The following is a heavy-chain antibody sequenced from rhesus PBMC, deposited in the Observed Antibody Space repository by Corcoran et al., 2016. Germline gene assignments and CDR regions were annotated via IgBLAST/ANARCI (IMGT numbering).Heavy chain of an antibody. V-gene: IGHV3-132*01. CDR1: EFTFSRFD. CDR2: IDIGGGT. D-gene: IGHD1-14*01. CDR3: AREGYTRNEPLDV. Sequence: VEQLVESGGGLVQPGASLRLSCAAAEFTFSRFDMHWVRQAPGKGLEWVSAIDIGGGTYYPDSVKGRFTISRDSAKNSLYLQMNSLRAEDTAVYYCAREGYTRNEPLDVWGRGVLVTVSS. J-gene: IGHJ5-2*02.